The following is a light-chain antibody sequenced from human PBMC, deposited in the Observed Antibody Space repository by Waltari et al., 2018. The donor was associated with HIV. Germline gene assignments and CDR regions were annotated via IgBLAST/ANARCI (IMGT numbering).Light chain of an antibody. J-gene: IGKJ5*01. CDR1: QTISNNY. Sequence: EIVLTQSPGTLSLSPGERATLSCRASQTISNNYLVWYQQKPGRAPRLLISGASNRATGIPARFSGSGSGTDFTLTITRLEPEDSAVYYCQQYHNTPCTFGQGTRLEIK. CDR3: QQYHNTPCT. CDR2: GAS. V-gene: IGKV3-20*01.